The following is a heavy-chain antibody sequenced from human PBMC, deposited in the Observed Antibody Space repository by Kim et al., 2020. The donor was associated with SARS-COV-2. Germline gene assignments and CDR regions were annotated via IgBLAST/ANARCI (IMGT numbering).Heavy chain of an antibody. CDR3: ARPDCSSTSCYMKS. CDR1: GGSISSSSYY. J-gene: IGHJ5*02. CDR2: IYNSGST. V-gene: IGHV4-39*01. Sequence: SETLSLTCTVSGGSISSSSYYWGWIRQPPGRGLEWIGSIYNSGSTYYNPSLKSRVTMSVDTSKNQFSLKLSSVTAADTAVYYCARPDCSSTSCYMKSWGQGTLVTVSS. D-gene: IGHD2-2*02.